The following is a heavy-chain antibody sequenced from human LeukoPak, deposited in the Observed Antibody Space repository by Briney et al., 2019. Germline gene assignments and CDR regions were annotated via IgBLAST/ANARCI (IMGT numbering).Heavy chain of an antibody. Sequence: SRTLSLTCTVSGGSMSPYHWGWIRQPPGKGLEWAGYIYYSGSTNYNPSLTSRVTISVDTSTNQSSLKLSSVTAADTAVYYCARADYYDSSGPFDYWGQGTLVTVSS. V-gene: IGHV4-59*08. CDR2: IYYSGST. CDR1: GGSMSPYH. CDR3: ARADYYDSSGPFDY. J-gene: IGHJ4*02. D-gene: IGHD3-22*01.